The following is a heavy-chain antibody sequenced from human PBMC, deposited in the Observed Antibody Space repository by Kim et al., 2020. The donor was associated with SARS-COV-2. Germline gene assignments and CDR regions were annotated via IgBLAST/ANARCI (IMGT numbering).Heavy chain of an antibody. D-gene: IGHD3-16*01. V-gene: IGHV4-34*01. CDR2: INHSGST. CDR3: ARELGQYFQY. J-gene: IGHJ1*01. CDR1: GGSFSGYY. Sequence: SETLSLTCAVYGGSFSGYYWSWIRQPPGKGLEWIGEINHSGSTNYNPSLKSRVTISVDTSKNQFSLKLSSVTAADTAVYYCARELGQYFQYWGQGTLVT.